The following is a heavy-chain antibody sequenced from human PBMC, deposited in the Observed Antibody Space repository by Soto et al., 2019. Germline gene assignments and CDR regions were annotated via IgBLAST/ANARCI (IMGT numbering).Heavy chain of an antibody. D-gene: IGHD5-18*01. CDR1: GFTFSSYG. J-gene: IGHJ6*02. CDR2: ISYDGSNK. Sequence: QVQLVESGGGVVQPGRSLRLSCAASGFTFSSYGMHWVRQAPGKGLEWVAVISYDGSNKYYADSVKGRFTISRDNSKNTLYLQKNSLRAEDTAVYYCAKEYSYGSYYYCGMDVWSQGTTVTVSS. CDR3: AKEYSYGSYYYCGMDV. V-gene: IGHV3-30*18.